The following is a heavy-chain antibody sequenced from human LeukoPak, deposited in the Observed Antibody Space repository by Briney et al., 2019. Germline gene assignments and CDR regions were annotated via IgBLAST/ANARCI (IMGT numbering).Heavy chain of an antibody. V-gene: IGHV4-4*02. CDR1: GGSISSSNW. CDR2: IYHSGST. D-gene: IGHD3-16*01. CDR3: ARGLVVSARYFDL. J-gene: IGHJ2*01. Sequence: SETLSLTCAVSGGSISSSNWWSWVRQPPGKGLEWIGEIYHSGSTNYNPSLKSRVTISVDKSKNQFSLKLSSVTAADTAVYYCARGLVVSARYFDLWGRGTLVTVSS.